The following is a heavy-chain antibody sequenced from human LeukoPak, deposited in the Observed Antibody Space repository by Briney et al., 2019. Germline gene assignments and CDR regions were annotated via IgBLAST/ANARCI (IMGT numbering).Heavy chain of an antibody. Sequence: GGSLRLSRAASGFTLSSYGMHWVRQAPGKGLEWVAVIWYDGSNKYYADSVKGRFTISRDNSKNTLYLQMNSLRAEDTAVYYCAKGGNYYDSSGDTFDPWGQGTLVTVSS. V-gene: IGHV3-33*06. CDR1: GFTLSSYG. D-gene: IGHD3-22*01. CDR2: IWYDGSNK. CDR3: AKGGNYYDSSGDTFDP. J-gene: IGHJ5*02.